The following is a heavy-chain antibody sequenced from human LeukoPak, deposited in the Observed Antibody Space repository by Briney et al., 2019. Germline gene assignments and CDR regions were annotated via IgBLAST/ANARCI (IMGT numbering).Heavy chain of an antibody. V-gene: IGHV3-7*01. CDR1: GFTFSSYW. CDR3: ARGPLVVVAATPLADY. D-gene: IGHD2-15*01. J-gene: IGHJ4*02. CDR2: IKQDGSEK. Sequence: PGGSLRLSCAASGFTFSSYWVSWVRQAPGKGLEWVANIKQDGSEKYYVDSVKGRFTISRDNAKNSLYLQVNSLRAEDTAVYYCARGPLVVVAATPLADYWGQGTLVTVSS.